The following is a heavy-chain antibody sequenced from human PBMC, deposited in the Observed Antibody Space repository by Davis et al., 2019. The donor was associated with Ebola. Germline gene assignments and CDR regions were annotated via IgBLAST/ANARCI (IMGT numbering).Heavy chain of an antibody. V-gene: IGHV4-38-2*02. Sequence: MPSETLSLTCTVSGYSISSGYYWGWIRQPPGKGLEWIGSIYHSGSTYYNPSLKSRVTISVDTSKNQFSLKLSSVTAADTAVYYCARDYSYGSEVHWGQGTLVTVSS. J-gene: IGHJ4*02. D-gene: IGHD3-10*01. CDR1: GYSISSGYY. CDR3: ARDYSYGSEVH. CDR2: IYHSGST.